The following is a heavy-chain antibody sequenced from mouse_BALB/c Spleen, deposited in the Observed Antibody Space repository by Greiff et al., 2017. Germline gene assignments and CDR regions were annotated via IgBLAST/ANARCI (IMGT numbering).Heavy chain of an antibody. CDR2: ILPGSGST. CDR3: ARGGYYGYYAMDY. Sequence: VQLVESGAELMKPGASVKISCKATGYTFSSYWIEWVKQRPGHGLEWIGEILPGSGSTNYNEKFKGKATFTADTSSNTAYMQLSSLTSEDSAVYYCARGGYYGYYAMDYWGQGTSVTVSS. D-gene: IGHD1-2*01. J-gene: IGHJ4*01. CDR1: GYTFSSYW. V-gene: IGHV1-9*01.